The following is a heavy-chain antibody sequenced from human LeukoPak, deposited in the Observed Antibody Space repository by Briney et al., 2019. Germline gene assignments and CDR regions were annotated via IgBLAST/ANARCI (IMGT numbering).Heavy chain of an antibody. D-gene: IGHD6-19*01. V-gene: IGHV1-18*01. Sequence: GASVKVSCKASGYTFTSYGISWVRQAPGQGLEWMGWISAYNGNTNYAQKFQGRVTITADKSTSTAYMELSSLRSEDTAVYYCAREGIAVAGVFDYWGQGTLVTVSS. CDR2: ISAYNGNT. J-gene: IGHJ4*02. CDR3: AREGIAVAGVFDY. CDR1: GYTFTSYG.